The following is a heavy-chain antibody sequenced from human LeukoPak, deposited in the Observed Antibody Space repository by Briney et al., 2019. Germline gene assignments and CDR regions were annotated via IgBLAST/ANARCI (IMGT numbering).Heavy chain of an antibody. CDR1: RFTFSSYA. D-gene: IGHD3-22*01. Sequence: GGSLRLSCAASRFTFSSYAMSWVRQVPGKGLEWVSTISGSGGGTYYADSVKGRFTISRDNSKNTLYLQMNSLRAEDTAVYHCAKTMIVVETYYYYGMDVWGQGTTVTVSS. CDR2: ISGSGGGT. CDR3: AKTMIVVETYYYYGMDV. V-gene: IGHV3-23*01. J-gene: IGHJ6*02.